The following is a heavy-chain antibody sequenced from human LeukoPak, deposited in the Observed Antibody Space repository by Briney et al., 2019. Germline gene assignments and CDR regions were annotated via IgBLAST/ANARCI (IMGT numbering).Heavy chain of an antibody. CDR2: IYYSGST. Sequence: PSETLSLTCTVSGGSISSSSYYWGWIRQPPGKGLEWIGYIYYSGSTNYNPSLKSRVTISVDTSKNQFSLKLSSVTAADTAVYYCARYEYSSSSFDYWGQGTLVTVSS. D-gene: IGHD6-6*01. J-gene: IGHJ4*02. CDR3: ARYEYSSSSFDY. V-gene: IGHV4-61*05. CDR1: GGSISSSSYY.